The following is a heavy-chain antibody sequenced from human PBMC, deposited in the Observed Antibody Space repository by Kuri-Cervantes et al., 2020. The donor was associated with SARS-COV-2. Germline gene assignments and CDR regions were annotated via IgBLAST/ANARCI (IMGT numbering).Heavy chain of an antibody. CDR2: FDPEDGET. Sequence: ASVKVSCKVSGYTLTELSMHWVRQAPGKGLEWMGGFDPEDGETIYAQKFQGRVTMTEDTSTDTAYMELSSLRSEDTAVYYCARYPSLEWLHYYGMDVWGQGPTVTVSS. CDR1: GYTLTELS. J-gene: IGHJ6*02. D-gene: IGHD3-3*01. CDR3: ARYPSLEWLHYYGMDV. V-gene: IGHV1-24*01.